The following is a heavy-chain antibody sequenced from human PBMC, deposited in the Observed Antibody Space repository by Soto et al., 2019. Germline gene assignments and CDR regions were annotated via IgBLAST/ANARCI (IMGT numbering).Heavy chain of an antibody. CDR3: ARVIGGLYYFDY. CDR2: INAGNGNT. V-gene: IGHV1-3*01. Sequence: ASVKVSGKASGYTFTSYAMHWVRQAPGQRLEWMGWINAGNGNTKYSQKFQGRVTITRDTSASTAYMELSSLRSEDTAVYYCARVIGGLYYFDYWGQGTLVTVSS. D-gene: IGHD3-16*01. CDR1: GYTFTSYA. J-gene: IGHJ4*02.